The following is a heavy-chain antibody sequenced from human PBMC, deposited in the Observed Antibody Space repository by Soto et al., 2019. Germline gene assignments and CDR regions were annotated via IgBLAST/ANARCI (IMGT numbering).Heavy chain of an antibody. CDR3: ARSPEATVTAFDY. CDR1: GGSISIGGYY. J-gene: IGHJ4*02. D-gene: IGHD4-17*01. V-gene: IGHV4-31*03. Sequence: QVQLQESGPGLVKPSQTLPLTCTVSGGSISIGGYYWSWIRQHPGKGLEWFGYIYYSGSTYYNPSLRSRVSISVDTSKNQFSLKLSSVTDADTAVYYCARSPEATVTAFDYWGQGTLVTVSS. CDR2: IYYSGST.